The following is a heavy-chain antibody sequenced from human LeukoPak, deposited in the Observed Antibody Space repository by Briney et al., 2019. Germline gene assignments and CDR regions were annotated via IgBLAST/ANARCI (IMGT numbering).Heavy chain of an antibody. Sequence: GGSLRLSCAASGFTFSSSGMHWVRQAPGKGLEWVALISSDGSNKYYADSVRGRFTISRDNSKNTLYLQMNSLRAEDTAVYHCARGYSSGLPDYWGQGTLVTVSS. V-gene: IGHV3-30*03. CDR1: GFTFSSSG. D-gene: IGHD6-19*01. CDR3: ARGYSSGLPDY. J-gene: IGHJ4*02. CDR2: ISSDGSNK.